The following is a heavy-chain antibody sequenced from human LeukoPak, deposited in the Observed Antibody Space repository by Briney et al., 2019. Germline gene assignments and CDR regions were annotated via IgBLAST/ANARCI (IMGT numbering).Heavy chain of an antibody. CDR3: ARDDYDSSGYRPLDY. V-gene: IGHV3-33*01. Sequence: PGGSLRLSCAASGFTFSSYGMHWVRQAPGKGLEWVAVIWYDGSNKYYADSVKGRFTISRDNSKNTLYLQMNSLRAEDTAVYYCARDDYDSSGYRPLDYWGQGTLVTVSS. CDR1: GFTFSSYG. D-gene: IGHD3-22*01. CDR2: IWYDGSNK. J-gene: IGHJ4*02.